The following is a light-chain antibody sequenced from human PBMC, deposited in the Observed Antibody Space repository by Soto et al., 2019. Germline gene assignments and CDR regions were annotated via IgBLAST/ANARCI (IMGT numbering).Light chain of an antibody. CDR1: ESVSTY. J-gene: IGKJ2*01. CDR3: QQRSNWPPYT. V-gene: IGKV3-11*01. CDR2: DAS. Sequence: DIVLTQSPATLSLSPGERATLSCRASESVSTYVAWYQQKPGQAPRLLIFDASNRATGIPARFSGSGSGTDFTLTISSLEPEDCAVYYCQQRSNWPPYTFGQGTKVDI.